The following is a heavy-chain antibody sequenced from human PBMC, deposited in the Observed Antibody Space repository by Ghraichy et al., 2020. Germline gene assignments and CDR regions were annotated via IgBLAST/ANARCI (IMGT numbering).Heavy chain of an antibody. D-gene: IGHD2-21*01. V-gene: IGHV1-18*01. CDR2: ISGYSGDT. Sequence: ASVKVSCKASGYTFNSRGIAWVRQAPGKGLEWMGWISGYSGDTEYAQRLRGRVIMTTDTSTNTAYMELRSLRSDDTAVYYCARGSVVIAMDFYGLDFWGQGTTVTVSS. CDR3: ARGSVVIAMDFYGLDF. J-gene: IGHJ6*02. CDR1: GYTFNSRG.